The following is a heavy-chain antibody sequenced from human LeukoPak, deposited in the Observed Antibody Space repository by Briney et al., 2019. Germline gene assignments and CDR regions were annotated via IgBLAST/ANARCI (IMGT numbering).Heavy chain of an antibody. CDR2: ITSSGSTM. CDR3: ARLFDL. V-gene: IGHV3-48*03. J-gene: IGHJ3*01. Sequence: PGGSLRLSCAASGFXFSNYEINWVRQAPGKGLEWVSKITSSGSTMYYADSVKGRFPISRDNAKNSLSLQMNSLRAEDTAVYYCARLFDLWGQGTMVTVSS. CDR1: GFXFSNYE.